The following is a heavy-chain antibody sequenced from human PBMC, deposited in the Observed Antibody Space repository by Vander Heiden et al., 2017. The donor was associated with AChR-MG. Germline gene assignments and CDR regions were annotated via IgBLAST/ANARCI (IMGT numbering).Heavy chain of an antibody. Sequence: QVQLVQSGAEVKKPGASVKVSCQASGYSFTDHFLHWVRQAPGQGLEWMGWINPKSGVTKYAQIFRGRVTIRRDTSISTVYLDLSGLKSDDTAVYYCARGTYHYDGSGFYFDFWGQGTLVTASS. CDR3: ARGTYHYDGSGFYFDF. J-gene: IGHJ4*02. CDR1: GYSFTDHF. D-gene: IGHD3-22*01. CDR2: INPKSGVT. V-gene: IGHV1-2*02.